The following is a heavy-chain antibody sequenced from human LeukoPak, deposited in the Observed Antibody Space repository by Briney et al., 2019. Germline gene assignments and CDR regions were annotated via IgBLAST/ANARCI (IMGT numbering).Heavy chain of an antibody. J-gene: IGHJ6*03. V-gene: IGHV1-69*05. CDR2: IMPLFNTA. CDR1: GGTFSSYS. CDR3: ARVDRYHYYLDV. Sequence: GSSVKVSCKASGGTFSSYSITWVRQAPGQGLEWMGGIMPLFNTANYAQQFQGRVTITTDESTSTAYMELSSLRFEDTAMYHCARVDRYHYYLDVWGKGTTVTVSS.